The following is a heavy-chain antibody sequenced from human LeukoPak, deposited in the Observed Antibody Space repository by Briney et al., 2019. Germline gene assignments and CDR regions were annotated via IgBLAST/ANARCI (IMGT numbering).Heavy chain of an antibody. V-gene: IGHV3-30*02. J-gene: IGHJ4*02. CDR3: AKSYCGGDCYSYYFDY. CDR1: GFTFSSYG. Sequence: GGSLRLSCAASGFTFSSYGMHRVRQAPGKGLEWVAFIRYDGSNKYYADSVKGRFTISRDNSKNTLYLQMNSLRAEDTAVYYCAKSYCGGDCYSYYFDYWGQGTLVTVSS. CDR2: IRYDGSNK. D-gene: IGHD2-21*02.